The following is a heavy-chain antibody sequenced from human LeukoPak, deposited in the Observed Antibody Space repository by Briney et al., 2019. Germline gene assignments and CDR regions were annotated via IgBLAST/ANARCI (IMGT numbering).Heavy chain of an antibody. D-gene: IGHD3-10*01. CDR3: ARLVVRGDWFDP. Sequence: PSETLSLTCTVSGGSISSSSYYWGWIRQPPGKGLEWIGSIYYSGSTYYNPSLKSRVTISVDTSKNQFSLKLSSVTAADTAVYYCARLVVRGDWFDPWGQRTLVTVSS. CDR2: IYYSGST. V-gene: IGHV4-39*01. J-gene: IGHJ5*02. CDR1: GGSISSSSYY.